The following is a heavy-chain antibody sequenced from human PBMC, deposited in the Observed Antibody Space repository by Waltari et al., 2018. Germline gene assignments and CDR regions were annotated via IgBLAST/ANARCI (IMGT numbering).Heavy chain of an antibody. D-gene: IGHD6-13*01. Sequence: TVSGGSISSGSYYWSWIRQPAGNGLEWIGYIYTSGSTNYNPSLKSRVTISVDTSKNQFSLKLSSVTAADTAVYYCARVGAAGLFDYWGQGTLVTVSS. CDR3: ARVGAAGLFDY. J-gene: IGHJ4*02. V-gene: IGHV4-61*09. CDR2: IYTSGST. CDR1: GGSISSGSYY.